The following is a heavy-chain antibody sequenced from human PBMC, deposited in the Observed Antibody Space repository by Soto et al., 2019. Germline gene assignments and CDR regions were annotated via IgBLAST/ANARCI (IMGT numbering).Heavy chain of an antibody. CDR2: FDPEDGET. CDR1: GCNLTELS. J-gene: IGHJ4*02. V-gene: IGHV1-24*01. CDR3: ATSSTVTIYYFDY. D-gene: IGHD4-17*01. Sequence: GAPVKVSCKVSGCNLTELSMHWVRQAPGKGLEWMGGFDPEDGETIYAQKFQGRVTMTEDTSTDTAYMELSSLRSEDTAVYYCATSSTVTIYYFDYWGQGTLVTVSS.